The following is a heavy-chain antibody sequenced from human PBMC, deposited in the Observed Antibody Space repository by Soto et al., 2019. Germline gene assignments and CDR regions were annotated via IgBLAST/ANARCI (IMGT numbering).Heavy chain of an antibody. CDR3: ARSVVVVAAAKAASYYYGMDV. D-gene: IGHD2-15*01. CDR1: GYSFTSYW. J-gene: IGHJ6*02. CDR2: IYPGDSDT. V-gene: IGHV5-51*01. Sequence: GESLKISCKGSGYSFTSYWIGWVRQMPGKGLEWMGIIYPGDSDTRYSPSFQGQVTISADKSISTAYLQWSSLKASDTAMYYCARSVVVVAAAKAASYYYGMDVWGQGTTVTVSS.